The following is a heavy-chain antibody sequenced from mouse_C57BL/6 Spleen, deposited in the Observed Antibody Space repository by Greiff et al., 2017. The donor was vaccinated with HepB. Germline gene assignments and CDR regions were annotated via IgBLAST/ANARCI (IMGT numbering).Heavy chain of an antibody. V-gene: IGHV1-64*01. J-gene: IGHJ4*01. D-gene: IGHD1-1*01. Sequence: QVQLQQPGAELVKPGASVKLSCKASGYTFTSYWMHWVKQRPGQGLEWIGMIHPNSGSTNYNEKFKSKATLTVDKSSSTAYMQLSSLTSEDSAVYYCAREDGSSIPRYAMDYCDEGTSVTVSS. CDR1: GYTFTSYW. CDR3: AREDGSSIPRYAMDY. CDR2: IHPNSGST.